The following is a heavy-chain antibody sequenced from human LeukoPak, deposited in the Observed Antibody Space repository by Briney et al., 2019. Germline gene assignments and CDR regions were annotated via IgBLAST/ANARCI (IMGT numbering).Heavy chain of an antibody. CDR1: GFTSSSYA. Sequence: GGSLRLSCAASGFTSSSYAMPWVRQAPGKGLEYVSAISSNGGSTYYANSVKGRFTISRDNSKNTLYLQMGSLRAEDMAVYYCARGQYSSGWYFDYWGQGTLVTVSS. D-gene: IGHD6-19*01. V-gene: IGHV3-64*01. CDR2: ISSNGGST. CDR3: ARGQYSSGWYFDY. J-gene: IGHJ4*02.